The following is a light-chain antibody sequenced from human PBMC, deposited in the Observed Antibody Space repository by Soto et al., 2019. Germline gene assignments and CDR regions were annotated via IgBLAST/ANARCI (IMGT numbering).Light chain of an antibody. CDR1: SSNIGAGYD. CDR3: QSYDSSLSGYVV. V-gene: IGLV1-40*01. CDR2: GNS. Sequence: QSVLTQPPSVSGAPGQRVTISCTGSSSNIGAGYDVHWYQQLPGTAPKLLIYGNSNRPSGVPDRFSGSKSGTSASLAITGLQAGDEADYYCQSYDSSLSGYVVFGGGNQLTVL. J-gene: IGLJ2*01.